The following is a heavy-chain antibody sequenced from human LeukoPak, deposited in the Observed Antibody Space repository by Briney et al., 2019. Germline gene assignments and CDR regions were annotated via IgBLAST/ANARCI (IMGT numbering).Heavy chain of an antibody. CDR1: GGSISSSSYY. CDR3: ARGSGWGTYYYDSSGYYSDAFDI. V-gene: IGHV4-39*07. J-gene: IGHJ3*02. CDR2: IYYSGST. Sequence: SETLSLTCTVSGGSISSSSYYWGWIRQPPGKGLEWIGSIYYSGSTYYNPSLKSRVTISVDTSKNQFSLKLSSVTAADTAVYYCARGSGWGTYYYDSSGYYSDAFDIWGQGTMVTVSS. D-gene: IGHD3-22*01.